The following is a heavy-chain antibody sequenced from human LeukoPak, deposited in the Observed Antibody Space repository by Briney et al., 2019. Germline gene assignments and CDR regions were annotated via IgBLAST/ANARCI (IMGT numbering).Heavy chain of an antibody. Sequence: GRSLRLACAASGFTFSTFVMHWVRQAPGKGLEWVAVISSDGSKKDSADSVKGRFTFSRDNSKNTLYLQMDSLRAEDTAVYFCTKNACSGCRGGSLDCWGQGAQVTVSS. CDR1: GFTFSTFV. V-gene: IGHV3-30*18. CDR3: TKNACSGCRGGSLDC. D-gene: IGHD6-19*01. CDR2: ISSDGSKK. J-gene: IGHJ4*02.